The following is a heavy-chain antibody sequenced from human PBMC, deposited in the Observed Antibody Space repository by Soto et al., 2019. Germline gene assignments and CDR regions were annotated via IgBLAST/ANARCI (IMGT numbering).Heavy chain of an antibody. J-gene: IGHJ6*02. D-gene: IGHD1-26*01. CDR3: ARDPGVGATIYYYYYGMDV. Sequence: ASVKVSCKASGYTFTSYGISWVRQAPGQGLEWMGWISAYNGNTNYAQKLQGRVTMTTDTSTSTAYMELRSLRSDDTAVYYCARDPGVGATIYYYYYGMDVWGQGTTVTVSS. V-gene: IGHV1-18*01. CDR2: ISAYNGNT. CDR1: GYTFTSYG.